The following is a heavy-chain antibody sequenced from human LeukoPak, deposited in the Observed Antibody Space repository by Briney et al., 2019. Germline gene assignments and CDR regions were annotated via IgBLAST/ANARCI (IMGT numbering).Heavy chain of an antibody. Sequence: GGSLRLSCAASGCTFSSYEINWVRQAPGKGLEWVSYISSSGSTIKYADSVKGGFTISRVNEKNSLYLQMPSLRAEDTAVYYCAIDLKGQSQDAFAIWGQATMVTVSS. J-gene: IGHJ3*02. CDR2: ISSSGSTI. CDR1: GCTFSSYE. D-gene: IGHD6-19*01. CDR3: AIDLKGQSQDAFAI. V-gene: IGHV3-48*03.